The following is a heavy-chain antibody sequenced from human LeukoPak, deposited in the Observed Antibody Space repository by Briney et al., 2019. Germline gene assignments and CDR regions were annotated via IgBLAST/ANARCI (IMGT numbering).Heavy chain of an antibody. CDR3: AKGAGSSWFDP. CDR2: ISSGSSYI. V-gene: IGHV3-21*04. CDR1: GFTFSSYS. J-gene: IGHJ5*02. Sequence: GGSLRLSCAASGFTFSSYSMNWVRQAPGKGLEWVSSISSGSSYIYYADSVKGRFTISRDNAKNSLYLQMTSLRAEDTAVYYCAKGAGSSWFDPWGQGTLVTVSS.